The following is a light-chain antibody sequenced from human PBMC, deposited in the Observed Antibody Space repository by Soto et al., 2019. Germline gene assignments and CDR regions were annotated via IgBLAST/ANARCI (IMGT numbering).Light chain of an antibody. J-gene: IGKJ4*01. CDR1: QSVSSN. CDR2: VAS. Sequence: EIVMTQSPATLSVSPGERATLSCRASQSVSSNLAWYQQKPGQAPRLLIYVASTRATGIPARFSGSGSGTEFTLTISSLQSEDFAVYYCRQYGRSLGFAFGGGTKVDIK. V-gene: IGKV3-15*01. CDR3: RQYGRSLGFA.